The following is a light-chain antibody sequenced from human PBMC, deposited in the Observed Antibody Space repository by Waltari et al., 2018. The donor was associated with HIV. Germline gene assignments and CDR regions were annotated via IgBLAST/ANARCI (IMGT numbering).Light chain of an antibody. CDR3: QQYGSSPRT. J-gene: IGKJ1*01. Sequence: EIVLTQSPATLSLSPGERATLSCGASQTVTSDFLAWYQQKPGLAPSLLIYDASNRATGIPDRFSGSGSGTHFTLTISRLEPEDFAVYYCQQYGSSPRTFGQGTKVEIK. CDR2: DAS. V-gene: IGKV3D-20*01. CDR1: QTVTSDF.